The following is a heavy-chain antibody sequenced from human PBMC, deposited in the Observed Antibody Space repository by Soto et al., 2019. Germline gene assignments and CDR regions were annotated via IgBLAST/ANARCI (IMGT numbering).Heavy chain of an antibody. J-gene: IGHJ6*02. CDR3: ASADYGGNSLDYYGMDV. D-gene: IGHD4-17*01. Sequence: QVQLVQSGAEVKKPGSSVKVSCKASGGTFSSYAISWVRQAPGQGLEWMGGIIPIFGTANYAQKFQGRVTITADKSTRTAYMELSSLRSEDTAVYYCASADYGGNSLDYYGMDVWGQGTTVTVSS. CDR2: IIPIFGTA. V-gene: IGHV1-69*06. CDR1: GGTFSSYA.